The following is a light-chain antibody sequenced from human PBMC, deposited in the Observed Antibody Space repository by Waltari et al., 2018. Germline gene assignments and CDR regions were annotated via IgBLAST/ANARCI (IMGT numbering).Light chain of an antibody. CDR3: QQCNKWPPT. CDR1: ESVATS. V-gene: IGKV3-15*01. CDR2: DAS. J-gene: IGKJ4*01. Sequence: EMVMTQSPATLSVSPGARVALSCRASESVATSLAWYQQIPGQAPRLLIYDASTRATNVSVRFSGSGSGTEFTLTITSLQSEDFAVYYCQQCNKWPPTFGGGTKVEIK.